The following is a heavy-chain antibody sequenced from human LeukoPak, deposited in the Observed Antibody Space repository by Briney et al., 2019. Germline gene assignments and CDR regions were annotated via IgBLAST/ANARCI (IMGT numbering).Heavy chain of an antibody. CDR1: GYTFTGYY. D-gene: IGHD6-13*01. V-gene: IGHV1-2*04. J-gene: IGHJ4*02. Sequence: ASVKVSCKASGYTFTGYYMHWVRQAPGQGLEWMGWINPNNGGTNYAQKFQGWVTMTRDTSISTAYMELSRLRSDDTAVYYCARSIAAAGRFFDYWGQGTLVTVSS. CDR3: ARSIAAAGRFFDY. CDR2: INPNNGGT.